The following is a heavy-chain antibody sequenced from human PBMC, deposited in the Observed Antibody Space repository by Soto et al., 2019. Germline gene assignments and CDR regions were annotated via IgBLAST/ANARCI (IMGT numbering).Heavy chain of an antibody. CDR3: ARALVGPYPLDY. D-gene: IGHD1-26*01. Sequence: SVRVSCKASGATFSSYAISWVRQAPGQGLEWMGGIIPIFGTANYAQKFQGIVTITADDTTSAAYMELSSRRSEDTALYYCARALVGPYPLDYWGQGTLVTVSS. V-gene: IGHV1-69*13. CDR2: IIPIFGTA. J-gene: IGHJ4*02. CDR1: GATFSSYA.